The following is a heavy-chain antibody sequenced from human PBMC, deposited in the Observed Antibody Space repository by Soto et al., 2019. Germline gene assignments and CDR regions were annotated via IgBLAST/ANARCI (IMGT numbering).Heavy chain of an antibody. D-gene: IGHD4-17*01. Sequence: QVQLQESGPGLVTPSETLSLTCTVSGGSISSYYWCWIRPPPGKGLGWVGHIYNSGNTNYNPSLTSRVITSVDTSKNLCSLKLCSVAAADTAVYYCAYGDSRGPFDSWGQGTLVTVSS. V-gene: IGHV4-59*01. CDR1: GGSISSYY. J-gene: IGHJ4*02. CDR2: IYNSGNT. CDR3: AYGDSRGPFDS.